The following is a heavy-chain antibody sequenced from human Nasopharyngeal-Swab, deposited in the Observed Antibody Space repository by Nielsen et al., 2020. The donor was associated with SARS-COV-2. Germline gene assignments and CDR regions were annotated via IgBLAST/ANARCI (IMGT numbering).Heavy chain of an antibody. D-gene: IGHD2-2*01. V-gene: IGHV4-39*07. J-gene: IGHJ6*02. Sequence: SETLSLTCTVSGGSISSSSYYWGWIRQPPGKGLEWIGSIYYSGSTYYNPSLKSRVTISVDTSKNQFSLKLSSVTAADTAVYYCARVHCSSTSCYRYYGMDVWGQGTTVTVS. CDR1: GGSISSSSYY. CDR3: ARVHCSSTSCYRYYGMDV. CDR2: IYYSGST.